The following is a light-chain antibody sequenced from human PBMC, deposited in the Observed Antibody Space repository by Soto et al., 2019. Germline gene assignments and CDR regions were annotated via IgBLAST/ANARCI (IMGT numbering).Light chain of an antibody. CDR2: RAS. CDR1: QSISGN. CDR3: QQNHNWPPIT. J-gene: IGKJ5*01. Sequence: EIVLTQSPATLSVSPGERATLSCRASQSISGNLAWYQQKPGQAPRLLMFRASTRATGVPARFSGSGSGADYTLTITSLQSEDFAVYYCQQNHNWPPITFGQGTRLDIK. V-gene: IGKV3-15*01.